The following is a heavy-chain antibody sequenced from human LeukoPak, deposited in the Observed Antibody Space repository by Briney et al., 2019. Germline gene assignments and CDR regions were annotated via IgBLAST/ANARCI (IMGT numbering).Heavy chain of an antibody. CDR1: GYTFTSYD. D-gene: IGHD6-19*01. CDR2: MNPNSGNT. CDR3: ARDFPGHSSGWYGPVDY. Sequence: ASVKVSCKASGYTFTSYDINWVRQATGQGLEWMGWMNPNSGNTGYAQKFQGRVTMTTDTSTSTAYMELRSLRSDDTAVYYCARDFPGHSSGWYGPVDYWGQGTLVTVSS. V-gene: IGHV1-8*01. J-gene: IGHJ4*02.